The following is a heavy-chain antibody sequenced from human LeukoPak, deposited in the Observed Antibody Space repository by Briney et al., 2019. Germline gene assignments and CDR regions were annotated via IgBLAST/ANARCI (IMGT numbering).Heavy chain of an antibody. D-gene: IGHD3-10*01. Sequence: GGSLRLSCAASGFTFSNAGMHWVRQAPGKGLEWVAFIRYDGSHKYYADSVKGRFTISRDNSKNTLYLEVISLTADDTAVYYCAKDDAWLRFGEWSQGTLVTVSS. V-gene: IGHV3-30*02. CDR1: GFTFSNAG. CDR2: IRYDGSHK. CDR3: AKDDAWLRFGE. J-gene: IGHJ4*02.